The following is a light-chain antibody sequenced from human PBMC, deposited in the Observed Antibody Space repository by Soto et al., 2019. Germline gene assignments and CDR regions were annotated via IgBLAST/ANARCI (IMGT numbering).Light chain of an antibody. CDR2: IAS. CDR1: QSVNSDY. CDR3: QQYGTSTWT. J-gene: IGKJ1*01. Sequence: EIVLTQSPGTLSLFPGERATLSCRATQSVNSDYLAWYQQKPGQAPRLLIYIASRRDTGIPDRFSGSGSGTDSTLTITRLEPEDFAVYYCQQYGTSTWTFGQGTKVEIK. V-gene: IGKV3-20*01.